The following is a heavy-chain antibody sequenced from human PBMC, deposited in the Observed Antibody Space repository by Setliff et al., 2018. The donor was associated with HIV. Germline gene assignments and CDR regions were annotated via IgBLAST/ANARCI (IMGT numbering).Heavy chain of an antibody. CDR3: ARDWSMTSREANWFDP. D-gene: IGHD6-6*01. CDR2: INPKTGDT. Sequence: ASVKVSCKASGYTFTDYFMHWVRQAPGQGLEWMGRINPKTGDTKYKQKFQGRVTMTRDASINTAYMELSSLTSDDTAVYYCARDWSMTSREANWFDPWGQGTLVTVSS. V-gene: IGHV1-2*06. CDR1: GYTFTDYF. J-gene: IGHJ5*02.